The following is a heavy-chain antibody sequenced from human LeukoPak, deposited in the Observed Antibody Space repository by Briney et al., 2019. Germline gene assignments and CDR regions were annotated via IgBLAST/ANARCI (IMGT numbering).Heavy chain of an antibody. CDR2: ISSSSSYI. CDR3: AKDGGDYYDSSGYSSSPDY. V-gene: IGHV3-21*01. D-gene: IGHD3-22*01. Sequence: PGGSLRLSCAASGFTFSIYAMHWVRQAPGKGLEWVSSISSSSSYIYYADSVKGRFTISRDNAKNSLYLQMNSLRAEDTAVYYCAKDGGDYYDSSGYSSSPDYWGQGTLVTVSS. CDR1: GFTFSIYA. J-gene: IGHJ4*02.